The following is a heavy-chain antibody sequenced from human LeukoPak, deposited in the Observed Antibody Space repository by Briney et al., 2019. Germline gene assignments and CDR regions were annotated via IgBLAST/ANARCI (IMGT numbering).Heavy chain of an antibody. CDR3: VKDRKPDSRYNFDF. V-gene: IGHV3-23*01. J-gene: IGHJ4*02. Sequence: GGSLRLSCAASGFTFSSYAMSWVRQAPGKGLEWVSAISGSGGIYYADSVKGRFTISRDNSKDTVYLQMNSLRAEDTATYYCVKDRKPDSRYNFDFWGQGTLVTVSS. D-gene: IGHD5-12*01. CDR2: ISGSGGI. CDR1: GFTFSSYA.